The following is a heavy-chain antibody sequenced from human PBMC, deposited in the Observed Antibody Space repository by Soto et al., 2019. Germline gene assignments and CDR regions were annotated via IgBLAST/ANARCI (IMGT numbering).Heavy chain of an antibody. CDR1: GFTFTNAW. V-gene: IGHV3-15*07. CDR2: IKSKTDGGTT. Sequence: GGSLRLSCAASGFTFTNAWMNWVRQAPGKGLEWVGRIKSKTDGGTTDYAAPVKGRFTISRDDSRNTVYLQLNSLKTDDTAVYYCPTDRLSGGYCGSSTNCSGYWGQGTLVTVSS. CDR3: PTDRLSGGYCGSSTNCSGY. D-gene: IGHD2-2*01. J-gene: IGHJ4*02.